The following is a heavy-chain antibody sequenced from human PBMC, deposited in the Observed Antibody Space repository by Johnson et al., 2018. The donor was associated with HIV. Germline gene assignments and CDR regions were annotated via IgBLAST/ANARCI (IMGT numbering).Heavy chain of an antibody. J-gene: IGHJ3*02. Sequence: QVQLVESGGGVVQPGRSLRLSCAASAFTSSSYSMHWVRQAPGKGLEWVAVISYDGSNKYYADSVKGRFTISRDNSKNTLYLQMNSLRAEDTAVYYCARDQTGVTTIWGQGTMVTVSS. CDR1: AFTSSSYS. V-gene: IGHV3-30*04. CDR2: ISYDGSNK. D-gene: IGHD7-27*01. CDR3: ARDQTGVTTI.